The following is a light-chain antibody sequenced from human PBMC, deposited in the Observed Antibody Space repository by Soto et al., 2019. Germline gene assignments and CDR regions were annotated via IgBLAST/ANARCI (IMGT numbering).Light chain of an antibody. V-gene: IGLV2-14*01. CDR2: DVS. CDR1: SSDIGTYNY. J-gene: IGLJ2*01. CDR3: SSHSNSGTLVV. Sequence: QSALTQPASVSGSPGQSITISCTGTSSDIGTYNYVSWYQRHPGKAPKVLMYDVSSRPSGVSNRFSGSKSGNTASLTISGLQAEDEADYFCSSHSNSGTLVVFGGGTKLTVL.